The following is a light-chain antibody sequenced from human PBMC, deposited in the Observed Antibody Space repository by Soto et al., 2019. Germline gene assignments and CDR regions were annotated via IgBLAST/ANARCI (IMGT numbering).Light chain of an antibody. CDR2: EGS. CDR1: SSDVGSYNL. CDR3: CSYAGSSTYV. J-gene: IGLJ1*01. Sequence: QSALTQPASVSGSPGQSITISCTGTSSDVGSYNLVSWYQQHPGKAPKLMIYEGSQRPSGVSNRFSGSKSGNTASLTISGLQAEDEADYYWCSYAGSSTYVFGTGTKLTVL. V-gene: IGLV2-23*01.